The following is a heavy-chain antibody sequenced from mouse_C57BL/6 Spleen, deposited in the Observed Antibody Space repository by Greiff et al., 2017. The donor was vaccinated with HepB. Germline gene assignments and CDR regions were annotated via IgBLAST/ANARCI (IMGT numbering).Heavy chain of an antibody. Sequence: VQLQQPGAELVRPGSSVKLSCKASGYTFTSYWMHWVKLRPIQGLEWIGNIDPSDSETHYNQKFKDKATLTVDKSSSTAYMQLSSLTTEDSAVYYCARTDRYDYSWFAYWGQGTLVTVSA. CDR1: GYTFTSYW. J-gene: IGHJ3*01. CDR2: IDPSDSET. D-gene: IGHD2-4*01. V-gene: IGHV1-52*01. CDR3: ARTDRYDYSWFAY.